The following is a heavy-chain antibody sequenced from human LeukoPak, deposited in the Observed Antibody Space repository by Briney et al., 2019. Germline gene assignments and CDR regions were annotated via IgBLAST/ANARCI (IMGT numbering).Heavy chain of an antibody. CDR2: IYPGDSDT. CDR1: GDNFTNYW. Sequence: GESLKISCRGSGDNFTNYWIAWVRHKPGKGLEWMGIIYPGDSDTRYSPSFQGQVTTSADKSISTAYLQWSSLKASDTAMYYCARSDTIVGTTDYWGQGTLVTVSS. J-gene: IGHJ4*02. V-gene: IGHV5-51*01. D-gene: IGHD1-26*01. CDR3: ARSDTIVGTTDY.